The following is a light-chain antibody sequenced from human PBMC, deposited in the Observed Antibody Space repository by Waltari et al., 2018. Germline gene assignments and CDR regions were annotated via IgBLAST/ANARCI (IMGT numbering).Light chain of an antibody. V-gene: IGLV1-44*01. CDR2: RNN. CDR1: SSNIGSNT. CDR3: AAWDDSLNGWV. Sequence: QSVLTQPPSASGTPGQRVTISCSGSSSNIGSNTVTWYQQLPGTAPKLPIYRNNQRPSGVPDRFSGSKSGTSASLAISGLQSEDEADYYCAAWDDSLNGWVFGGGTKPTVL. J-gene: IGLJ3*02.